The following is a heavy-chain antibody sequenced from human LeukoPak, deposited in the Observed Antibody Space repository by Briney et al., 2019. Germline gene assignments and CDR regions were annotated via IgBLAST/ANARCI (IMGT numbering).Heavy chain of an antibody. D-gene: IGHD6-13*01. V-gene: IGHV3-7*01. CDR1: GFPFSYYF. Sequence: GGSLRLSCAASGFPFSYYFMTWIRQAPGKGLEWVASIKHDGSEKYYVDSVKGRFTISRDDAKNSLYLQMNSLRAEDTAVYYCARDRDSSGSWEVNFDHWXQGXLVAVSS. J-gene: IGHJ4*02. CDR3: ARDRDSSGSWEVNFDH. CDR2: IKHDGSEK.